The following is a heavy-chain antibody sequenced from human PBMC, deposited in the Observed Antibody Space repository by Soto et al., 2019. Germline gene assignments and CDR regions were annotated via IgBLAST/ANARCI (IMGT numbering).Heavy chain of an antibody. CDR1: GFTFSSYT. D-gene: IGHD6-19*01. CDR2: ISSSSSYI. CDR3: ARGYSGGDY. J-gene: IGHJ4*02. Sequence: EVQLVESGGGLVKPGGSLRLSCAASGFTFSSYTMNWVRQAPGKGLEWVSSISSSSSYIYYADSVKGRFTISRDNAKNSRYLQMSSLRAEDTAVYYCARGYSGGDYWGQGTLVTVSS. V-gene: IGHV3-21*01.